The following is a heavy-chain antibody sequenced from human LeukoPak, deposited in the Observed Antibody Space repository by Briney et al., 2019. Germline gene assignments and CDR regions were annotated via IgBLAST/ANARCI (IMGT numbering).Heavy chain of an antibody. CDR3: AVVVDTAMGT. J-gene: IGHJ5*02. CDR2: IIPIFGTA. Sequence: SVKVSCKASGGTFSSYAISWVRQAPGQGLEWMGGIIPIFGTANYAQKFQGRATITADESTSTAYMELSSLRSEDTAVYYCAVVVDTAMGTWGQGTLVTVSS. D-gene: IGHD5-18*01. V-gene: IGHV1-69*13. CDR1: GGTFSSYA.